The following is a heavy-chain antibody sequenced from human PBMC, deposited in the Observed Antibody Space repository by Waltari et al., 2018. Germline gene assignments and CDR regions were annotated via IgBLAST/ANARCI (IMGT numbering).Heavy chain of an antibody. CDR3: AKSRGSYSLDY. D-gene: IGHD1-26*01. V-gene: IGHV3-23*01. J-gene: IGHJ4*02. CDR1: GFAFSIYA. CDR2: SSGSGDRT. Sequence: EVQLLESGGGLVQPGGSLRLSCSASGFAFSIYAMSWVRQAPGKGLEWVSASSGSGDRTYYADSVKGRFTISRDNSKNTLYLQMNSLRAEDTAIYYCAKSRGSYSLDYWGQGTLVTVSS.